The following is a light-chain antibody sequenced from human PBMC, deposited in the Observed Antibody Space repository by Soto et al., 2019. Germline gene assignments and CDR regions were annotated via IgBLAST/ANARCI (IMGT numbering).Light chain of an antibody. Sequence: DIQMTQSPSPLSASVGDRVTITCRASQTISNYLNWYQQKLGKAPKLLVYAASSLQSGVPSRFSGSGSGTDFTLTISSLQPEDVATYYCQQTYSTPRTFGQGTKVEI. CDR2: AAS. J-gene: IGKJ1*01. CDR1: QTISNY. V-gene: IGKV1-39*01. CDR3: QQTYSTPRT.